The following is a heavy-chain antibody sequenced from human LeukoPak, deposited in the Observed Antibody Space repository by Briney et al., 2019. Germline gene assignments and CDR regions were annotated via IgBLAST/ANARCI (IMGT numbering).Heavy chain of an antibody. V-gene: IGHV4-59*01. Sequence: SETLSLTCTVSGGSISSYYWSWIRQPPGKGLEWIGYIYYSGSTNYNPSLKSRVTISVDTSKNQFSLKLSSVTAADTAVYYCARTVVNDYYYYCMDVWGKGTTVTVSS. CDR1: GGSISSYY. J-gene: IGHJ6*03. CDR3: ARTVVNDYYYYCMDV. D-gene: IGHD4-23*01. CDR2: IYYSGST.